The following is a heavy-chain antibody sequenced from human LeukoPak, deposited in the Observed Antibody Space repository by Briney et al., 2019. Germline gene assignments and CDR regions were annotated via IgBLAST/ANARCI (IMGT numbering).Heavy chain of an antibody. CDR2: IYHSGST. D-gene: IGHD2/OR15-2a*01. CDR3: AGLLSAAWFDP. V-gene: IGHV4-38-2*02. J-gene: IGHJ5*02. CDR1: GGSISSGYY. Sequence: SETLSLTCTVSGGSISSGYYWGWIRQPPGKGLEWIGSIYHSGSTYYNPSLKSRVTISVDTSKNQFSLKLSSVTAADTAVYYCAGLLSAAWFDPWGQGTLVAVSS.